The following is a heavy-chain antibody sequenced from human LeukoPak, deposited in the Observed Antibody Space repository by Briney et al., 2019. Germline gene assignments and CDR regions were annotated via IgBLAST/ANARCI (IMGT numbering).Heavy chain of an antibody. CDR1: GFTFSSYG. CDR2: ISYDGSNK. V-gene: IGHV3-30*18. D-gene: IGHD3-3*01. J-gene: IGHJ6*02. Sequence: GGSLRLSCAASGFTFSSYGMHWVRQAPGKGLEWVAVISYDGSNKYYADSVKGRFTTSRDNSKNTLYLQMNSLRAEDTAVYYCAKLSPTPDYDFWSGYFFYYGMDVWGQGTTVTVSS. CDR3: AKLSPTPDYDFWSGYFFYYGMDV.